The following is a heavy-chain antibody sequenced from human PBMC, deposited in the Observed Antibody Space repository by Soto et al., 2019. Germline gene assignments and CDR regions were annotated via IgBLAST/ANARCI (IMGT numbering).Heavy chain of an antibody. V-gene: IGHV4-30-2*01. CDR2: IYHSGST. Sequence: QLQLQESGSGLVKPSQTLSLTCAVSGGSISSGGDSWSWIRQPPGKGLEWIGYIYHSGSTYYNPSLKSRVTISVYRSKSQFSLKLSSVTAADTAVYYCARVWGYSYGLASDIWGQGTMVTVSS. CDR3: ARVWGYSYGLASDI. CDR1: GGSISSGGDS. J-gene: IGHJ3*02. D-gene: IGHD5-18*01.